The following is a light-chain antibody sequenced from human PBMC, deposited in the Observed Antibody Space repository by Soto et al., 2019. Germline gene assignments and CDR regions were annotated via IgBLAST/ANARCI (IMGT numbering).Light chain of an antibody. J-gene: IGKJ1*01. CDR1: QSVSSHY. Sequence: EIVLTQSPGTLSLSPGERATLSCRASQSVSSHYLAWYQQKPGQAPRLLTYGASSRAIGIPDRFSGSGSGTDFTLNVSRLEPEDFAVYYCQQYGSSSGTFGQGTKVEIK. CDR2: GAS. V-gene: IGKV3-20*01. CDR3: QQYGSSSGT.